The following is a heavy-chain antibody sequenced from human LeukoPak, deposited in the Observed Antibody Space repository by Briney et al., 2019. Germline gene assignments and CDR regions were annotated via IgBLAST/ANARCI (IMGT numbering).Heavy chain of an antibody. Sequence: PSETLSLTCAVSGGSISSGGYYWSWIRQHPGKGLEWIGYIYYSGSTYYNPSLKSRVTISVDTSKNQFSLKLSSVTAADTAVYYCARGSGSSWYGDSLDYWGQGTLVTVSS. V-gene: IGHV4-31*11. CDR3: ARGSGSSWYGDSLDY. CDR1: GGSISSGGYY. D-gene: IGHD6-13*01. J-gene: IGHJ4*02. CDR2: IYYSGST.